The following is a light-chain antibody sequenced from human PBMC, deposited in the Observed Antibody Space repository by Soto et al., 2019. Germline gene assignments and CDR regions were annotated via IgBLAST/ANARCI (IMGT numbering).Light chain of an antibody. V-gene: IGKV3-11*01. Sequence: IVLTQSPYTLSLSPADRATLSCRSSQSISSYLAWYQQKPGQSPRLLIYDASNRATGIPARFSGSGSGTDFTLTISSLEPEDFAVYYCQQRSDWPPITFGQGTLLEIK. J-gene: IGKJ5*01. CDR3: QQRSDWPPIT. CDR2: DAS. CDR1: QSISSY.